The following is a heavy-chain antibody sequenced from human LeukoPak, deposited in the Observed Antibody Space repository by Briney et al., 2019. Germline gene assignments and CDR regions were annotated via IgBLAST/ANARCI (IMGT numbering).Heavy chain of an antibody. V-gene: IGHV3-33*01. CDR2: LWYDGSNE. D-gene: IGHD3-22*01. J-gene: IGHJ4*02. CDR3: ARVRADSSGHDIDY. Sequence: GTSLRLSCAASGFTFSAYVMHWVRQAPGKGLEWVAILWYDGSNEYYADSVKGRFTMSRDNSKNTLHLQMNSLRAEDTAVYYCARVRADSSGHDIDYWGQGTLVTVFS. CDR1: GFTFSAYV.